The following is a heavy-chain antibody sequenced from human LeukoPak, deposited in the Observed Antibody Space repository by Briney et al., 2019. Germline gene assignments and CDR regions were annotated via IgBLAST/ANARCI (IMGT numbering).Heavy chain of an antibody. V-gene: IGHV4-59*01. J-gene: IGHJ4*02. CDR2: IYFRGTI. Sequence: SETLSLTCNVSGGPISDYYWSWIRQPPGKGLEWIGYIYFRGTINYSPSFQSRVSISVDTSKNQFSLRLTSVTAADTAVYYCARDRFYDNSGFRRLDFWGQGLLVTVSS. CDR1: GGPISDYY. CDR3: ARDRFYDNSGFRRLDF. D-gene: IGHD3-22*01.